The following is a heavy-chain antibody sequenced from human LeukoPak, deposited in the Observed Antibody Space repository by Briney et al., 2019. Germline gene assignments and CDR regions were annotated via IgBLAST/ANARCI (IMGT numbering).Heavy chain of an antibody. CDR1: GFTFSSYA. Sequence: GGSLRLSCAASGFTFSSYAMSWVRQAPGKGLEWVSAISGSGGTTYYADSVKGRFTISRDNSKNTLYLQMNSLRAEDTAVCYCAEAGGGYSSGWWPLNYWGQGTLVTVSS. D-gene: IGHD6-19*01. CDR2: ISGSGGTT. V-gene: IGHV3-23*01. CDR3: AEAGGGYSSGWWPLNY. J-gene: IGHJ4*02.